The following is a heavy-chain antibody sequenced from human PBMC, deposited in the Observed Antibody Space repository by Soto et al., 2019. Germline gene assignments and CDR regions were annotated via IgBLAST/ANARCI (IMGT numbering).Heavy chain of an antibody. J-gene: IGHJ5*02. Sequence: GGSLRLSCAASGFTFSDYYMSWIRQAPGKGLEWVSYISSSSSYTNYADSVKGRFTISRDNAKNSLYLQMNSLRAEDTAVYYCARDPLPLGYCSGGSCYSWFEPWGQGTLVTVSS. CDR2: ISSSSSYT. D-gene: IGHD2-15*01. V-gene: IGHV3-11*05. CDR1: GFTFSDYY. CDR3: ARDPLPLGYCSGGSCYSWFEP.